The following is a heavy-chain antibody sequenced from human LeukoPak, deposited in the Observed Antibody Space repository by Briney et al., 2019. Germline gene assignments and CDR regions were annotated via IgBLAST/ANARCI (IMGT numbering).Heavy chain of an antibody. D-gene: IGHD6-13*01. Sequence: GTSVKVSCKASGLTFRTSAMQWVRQTRGQGLEWIGWTVLGSGDTNYAQSLKERDTITRDMSTSTAYMELSSLRSEDTAMYYCAAGFSNHGYIYWGQGTLVTVSS. CDR3: AAGFSNHGYIY. V-gene: IGHV1-58*02. CDR1: GLTFRTSA. J-gene: IGHJ4*02. CDR2: TVLGSGDT.